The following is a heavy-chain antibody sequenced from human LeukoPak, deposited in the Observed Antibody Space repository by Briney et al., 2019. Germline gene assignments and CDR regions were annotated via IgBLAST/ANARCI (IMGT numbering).Heavy chain of an antibody. V-gene: IGHV4-61*01. Sequence: SETLSLTCTVSGGSISSGSYYWGWIRQPPGKELESIGYIYYSGSTNLNPSLKSRVTISIDTSKSQFSLRLSSVTAADTAVYYCARVVDSAMVTPFDYWGQGTLVAVSS. J-gene: IGHJ4*02. CDR2: IYYSGST. CDR1: GGSISSGSYY. CDR3: ARVVDSAMVTPFDY. D-gene: IGHD5-18*01.